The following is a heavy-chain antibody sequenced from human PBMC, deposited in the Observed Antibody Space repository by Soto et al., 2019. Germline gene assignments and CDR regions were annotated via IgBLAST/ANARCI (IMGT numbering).Heavy chain of an antibody. V-gene: IGHV4-30-4*01. CDR3: ARGPSGDKVHY. CDR1: GGSITSDYSC. J-gene: IGHJ4*02. Sequence: QVQLQESGPGLVKPSQTLSLTCTVSGGSITSDYSCWSWIRQPPGEGLEWIGHIFDSGTTYTNPSLRSPVATSLATSKNHFSLTLSSVTAADTAVYYCARGPSGDKVHYWGQGALVPGSS. D-gene: IGHD7-27*01. CDR2: IFDSGTT.